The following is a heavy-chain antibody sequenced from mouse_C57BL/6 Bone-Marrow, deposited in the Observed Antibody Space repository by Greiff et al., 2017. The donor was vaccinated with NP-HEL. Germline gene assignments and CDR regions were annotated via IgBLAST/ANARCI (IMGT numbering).Heavy chain of an antibody. CDR1: GFTFSSYG. CDR2: ISSGGSYT. J-gene: IGHJ2*01. D-gene: IGHD4-1*01. CDR3: ARLNWDDY. V-gene: IGHV5-6*02. Sequence: DGRMVESGGDLVKPGGSLKLSCAASGFTFSSYGMSWVRQTPDKRLEWVATISSGGSYTYYPDSVKGRFTISRDNAKNTLYLQMSSLKSEDTAMNYCARLNWDDYWGQGTTLTVSS.